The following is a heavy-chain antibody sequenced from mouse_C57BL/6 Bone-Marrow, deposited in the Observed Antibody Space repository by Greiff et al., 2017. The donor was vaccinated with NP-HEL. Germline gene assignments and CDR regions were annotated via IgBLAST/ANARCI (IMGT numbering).Heavy chain of an antibody. V-gene: IGHV1-59*01. CDR3: ARGGLLLLS. J-gene: IGHJ2*01. CDR1: GYTFTSFW. CDR2: IDPSDSYT. D-gene: IGHD1-1*01. Sequence: VKLQQPGAELVRPGTSVKLSCKASGYTFTSFWMHWVKQRPGQGLEWIGVIDPSDSYTNYNQKFKGKATLTVDTSSSTAYMQLSSLTSEDSAVYSCARGGLLLLSWGQGTTLTVSS.